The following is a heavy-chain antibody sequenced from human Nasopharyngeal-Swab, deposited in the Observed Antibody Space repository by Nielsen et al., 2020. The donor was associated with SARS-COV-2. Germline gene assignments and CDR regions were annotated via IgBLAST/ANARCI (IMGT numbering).Heavy chain of an antibody. J-gene: IGHJ6*02. CDR2: INWNGGGT. CDR1: GFTFRDYG. CDR3: ARDLGYDYYYGMDV. Sequence: GESLKISCAASGFTFRDYGMSWVRQAPGKGLEWVSGINWNGGGTGYADSVKGRFSISRDNSKKSLYLQMNSLRAEDTALYYCARDLGYDYYYGMDVWGQGTTVTVSS. V-gene: IGHV3-20*04.